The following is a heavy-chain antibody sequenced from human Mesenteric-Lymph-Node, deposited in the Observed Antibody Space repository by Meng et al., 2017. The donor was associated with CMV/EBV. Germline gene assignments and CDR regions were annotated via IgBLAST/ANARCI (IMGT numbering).Heavy chain of an antibody. V-gene: IGHV4-59*01. J-gene: IGHJ1*01. CDR2: INYSGST. Sequence: GSLRLSCIVSGGSISSFYWSWIRQTPGKGLEWIGNINYSGSTNYNPSLKGRVTISIDMSKTEFSLKLTSVTAADTAVYYCARTYCSSSTCPLQHWGQGTLVTVSS. CDR1: GGSISSFY. CDR3: ARTYCSSSTCPLQH. D-gene: IGHD2-2*01.